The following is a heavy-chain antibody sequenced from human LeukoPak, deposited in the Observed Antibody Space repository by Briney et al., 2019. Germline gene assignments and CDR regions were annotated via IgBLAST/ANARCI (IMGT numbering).Heavy chain of an antibody. V-gene: IGHV3-21*01. CDR2: ISSSSSYI. D-gene: IGHD5-18*01. J-gene: IGHJ4*02. Sequence: GGSLRLSCAASGFTFSSYSMNWVRQAPGKGLEWVSSISSSSSYIYYADSVKGRFTISRDSAKNSLYLQMNSLRAEDTAVYYCARVGGYSYGYLDYWGQGTLVTVSS. CDR3: ARVGGYSYGYLDY. CDR1: GFTFSSYS.